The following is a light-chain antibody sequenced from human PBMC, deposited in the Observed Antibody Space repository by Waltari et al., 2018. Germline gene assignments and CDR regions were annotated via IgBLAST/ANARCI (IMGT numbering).Light chain of an antibody. J-gene: IGLJ1*01. CDR3: CSYVGSSTSYV. Sequence: QSALTQPASVSGSPGQSITISCTGVSNDVGTDNLVAWYQQYPGKAPKLMIYEASKGPSGVSNRFSGSKSGNTASLTISGLQAEDEADYFCCSYVGSSTSYVFGIGTKVTVL. CDR1: SNDVGTDNL. CDR2: EAS. V-gene: IGLV2-23*01.